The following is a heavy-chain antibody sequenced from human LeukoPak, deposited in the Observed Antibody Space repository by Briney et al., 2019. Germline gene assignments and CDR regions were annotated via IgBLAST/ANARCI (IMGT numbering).Heavy chain of an antibody. CDR3: ARVRGEDIVVVVAADY. CDR1: GFTFSTYS. V-gene: IGHV3-48*01. Sequence: GGSLRLSCAASGFTFSTYSMNWVRQAPGKGLEWVSCISSSSSSMYYADSVKGRFTISRDNAKNSLYLQMHSLRAEDTAVYYCARVRGEDIVVVVAADYWGQGTLVTVSS. D-gene: IGHD2-15*01. J-gene: IGHJ4*02. CDR2: ISSSSSSM.